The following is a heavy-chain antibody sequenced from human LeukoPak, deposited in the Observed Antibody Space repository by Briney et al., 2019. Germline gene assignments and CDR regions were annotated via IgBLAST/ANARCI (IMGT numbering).Heavy chain of an antibody. CDR2: IIPILGTA. CDR3: AREDRAYYYDSSGYYFDAFDI. CDR1: GGTFSSYA. D-gene: IGHD3-22*01. J-gene: IGHJ3*02. Sequence: GSSVKVSCKASGGTFSSYAISWVRQAPGQGLEWMGGIIPILGTANYAQKFQGRVTITADESTSTAYMELSSLRSEDTAVYYCAREDRAYYYDSSGYYFDAFDIWGQGTMVTVSS. V-gene: IGHV1-69*01.